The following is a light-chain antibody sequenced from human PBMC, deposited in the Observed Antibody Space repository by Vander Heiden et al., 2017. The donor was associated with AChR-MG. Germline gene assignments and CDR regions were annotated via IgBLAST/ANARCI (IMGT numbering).Light chain of an antibody. J-gene: IGLJ3*02. V-gene: IGLV9-49*01. CDR2: VGTGGIVG. CDR1: RHHMQNE. CDR3: GADLGSGSNFVLWV. Sequence: QPVLTQPPSPSASLGASVTLAGTLSRHHMQNEVDWYQQRTGKGPRLVMRVGTGGIVGSKGDGIPDRLSVLGSGMKRFLTIKNIQEEDERDYHCGADLGSGSNFVLWVFGGGTKLTVL.